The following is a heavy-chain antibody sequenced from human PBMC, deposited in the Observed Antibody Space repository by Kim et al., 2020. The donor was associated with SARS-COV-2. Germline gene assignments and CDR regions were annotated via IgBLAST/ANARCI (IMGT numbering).Heavy chain of an antibody. Sequence: STGYEDSVKGRFTIYRDDAKNTVYLQMNSLRAGDTAVYYCARDTSYGMDVWGQGTTVTVSS. CDR2: ST. V-gene: IGHV3-74*01. D-gene: IGHD3-16*01. CDR3: ARDTSYGMDV. J-gene: IGHJ6*02.